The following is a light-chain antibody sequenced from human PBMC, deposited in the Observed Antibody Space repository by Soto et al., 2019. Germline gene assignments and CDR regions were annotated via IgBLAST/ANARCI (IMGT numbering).Light chain of an antibody. V-gene: IGLV1-44*01. J-gene: IGLJ2*01. CDR2: SNN. CDR1: SSNIGSHT. CDR3: AACDDSLYGPV. Sequence: QSVLTQPPSASGTPGQRVTISCSGGSSNIGSHTVNWYQHLPGTAPKLLIYSNNQRPSGVPDRFSGSMSGTSASLAISGLQSEDEADYYCAACDDSLYGPVFGGGTKVTVL.